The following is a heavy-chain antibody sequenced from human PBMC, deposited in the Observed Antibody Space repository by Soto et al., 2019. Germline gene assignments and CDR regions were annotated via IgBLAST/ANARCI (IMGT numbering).Heavy chain of an antibody. D-gene: IGHD6-19*01. CDR1: GGSIRGSY. J-gene: IGHJ4*02. CDR3: ARSVAVPGAHIDY. CDR2: VYYTGST. Sequence: KASETLSLTCSVSGGSIRGSYWNWIRQSPGKGLEWLGYVYYTGSTNYSTSLRSRVSISVDTSKNEFSLRLSSVTAADTAVYFCARSVAVPGAHIDYWGQGTQVTVSS. V-gene: IGHV4-59*01.